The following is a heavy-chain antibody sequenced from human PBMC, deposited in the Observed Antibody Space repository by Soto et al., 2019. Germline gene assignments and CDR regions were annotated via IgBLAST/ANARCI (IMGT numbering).Heavy chain of an antibody. CDR1: GFTFSNYA. J-gene: IGHJ4*02. CDR3: ARGPSTVATWLDY. D-gene: IGHD4-17*01. V-gene: IGHV3-64*02. CDR2: ISGNGFST. Sequence: EVQLVESGEGLVQPGGSLRLSCAASGFTFSNYAMHWVRQAPGKGLEYVSAISGNGFSTYYGDSVRGRFIISRDNSKNTLYLKMGSLRAEDMAVYYCARGPSTVATWLDYWRQGTLVTVSS.